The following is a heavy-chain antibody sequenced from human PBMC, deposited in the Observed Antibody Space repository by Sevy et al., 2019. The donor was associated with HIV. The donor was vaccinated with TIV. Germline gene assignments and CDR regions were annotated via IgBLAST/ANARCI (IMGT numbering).Heavy chain of an antibody. J-gene: IGHJ6*02. Sequence: GGSLRLSCAASGFAFSDYAMHWVRQAPGKGLEWVAAISYAGDNKYFADSVKGRFTVSKDNSKNTLYLEMNGLRAEDTAVYYCAKAHADCSGGTCYTAHYYYDMDVWGRRATVTVSS. CDR1: GFAFSDYA. CDR3: AKAHADCSGGTCYTAHYYYDMDV. V-gene: IGHV3-30*18. CDR2: ISYAGDNK. D-gene: IGHD2-15*01.